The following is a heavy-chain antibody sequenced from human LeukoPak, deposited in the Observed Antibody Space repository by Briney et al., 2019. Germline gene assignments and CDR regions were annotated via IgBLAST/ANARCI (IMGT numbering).Heavy chain of an antibody. J-gene: IGHJ6*03. V-gene: IGHV3-11*01. Sequence: GGSLRLSCAASGFTFSDYYMSWIRQAPGKGLGWVSYISSSGSTIYYADSVKGRFTISRDNAKNSLYLQMNSLRAEDTAVYYCARDQTPYYGSPGEEPYYYYYYMDVWGKGTTVTVSS. CDR2: ISSSGSTI. D-gene: IGHD3-10*01. CDR3: ARDQTPYYGSPGEEPYYYYYYMDV. CDR1: GFTFSDYY.